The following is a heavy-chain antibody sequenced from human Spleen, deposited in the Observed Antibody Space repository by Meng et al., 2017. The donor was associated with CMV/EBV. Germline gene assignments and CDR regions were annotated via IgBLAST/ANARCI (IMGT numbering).Heavy chain of an antibody. J-gene: IGHJ4*02. Sequence: GESLKISCAASGFTFSSYWMHWVRQAPGKGLVRVSRINSDGSSTSYADSVKGRFTISRDNAKNTLYLQMNSLRAEDTAVYYCARRFPGMPFDYWGQGTLVTVSS. D-gene: IGHD2-2*01. V-gene: IGHV3-74*01. CDR3: ARRFPGMPFDY. CDR2: INSDGSST. CDR1: GFTFSSYW.